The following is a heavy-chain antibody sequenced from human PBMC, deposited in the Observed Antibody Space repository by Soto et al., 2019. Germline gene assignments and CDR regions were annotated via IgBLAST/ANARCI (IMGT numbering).Heavy chain of an antibody. V-gene: IGHV3-11*01. CDR3: ARQAARNYIDS. CDR1: GFTFSDYS. D-gene: IGHD6-6*01. J-gene: IGHJ4*02. Sequence: VGSLRLSCVASGFTFSDYSMSWIRQAPGKGLEWLAFIDSRGRTLSYADSVRGRFTISRDSAENSVYLQMDSLRADDTAVYYCARQAARNYIDSWGQGNSVTVSS. CDR2: IDSRGRTL.